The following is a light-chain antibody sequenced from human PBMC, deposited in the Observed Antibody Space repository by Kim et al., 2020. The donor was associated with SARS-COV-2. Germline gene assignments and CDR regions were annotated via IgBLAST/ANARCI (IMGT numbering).Light chain of an antibody. V-gene: IGLV3-21*04. Sequence: SYELTQPPSVSVAPGKTARITCGGNDIGTKSVHWYQARPGQAPVMVIYYNTDRPSGIPERVSGSNSGNTATLTISGVEAGDEADYYCQVWYRSSDYVFFGVGTQLTVL. CDR3: QVWYRSSDYVF. CDR2: YNT. CDR1: DIGTKS. J-gene: IGLJ2*01.